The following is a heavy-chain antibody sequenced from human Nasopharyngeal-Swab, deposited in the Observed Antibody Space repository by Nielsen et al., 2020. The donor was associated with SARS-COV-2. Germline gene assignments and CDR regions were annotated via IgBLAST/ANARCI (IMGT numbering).Heavy chain of an antibody. D-gene: IGHD3-22*01. V-gene: IGHV3-9*01. CDR3: ARGEDWDYYDSSGFDN. Sequence: SLKISCAASGFTFDDYAMHWVRQAPGKGLEWVSGISWNSGSIGYADSVKGRFTISRDNAKNSVFLQMNSLRAEDTAVYYCARGEDWDYYDSSGFDNWAQGTLVTVSS. J-gene: IGHJ4*02. CDR1: GFTFDDYA. CDR2: ISWNSGSI.